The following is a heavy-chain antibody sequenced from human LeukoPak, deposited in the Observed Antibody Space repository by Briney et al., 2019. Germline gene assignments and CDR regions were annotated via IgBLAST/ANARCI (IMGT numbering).Heavy chain of an antibody. CDR3: AKGGLMGATFFDY. Sequence: SATLSLTCAVSGGSFIGYYWSWIRQSPGKGREWIGDINHSGSTNYNPSLKSRVTISLDTSKNQFSLKLSSATAADTAVYYCAKGGLMGATFFDYGGQGTLVTVSS. D-gene: IGHD1-26*01. CDR2: INHSGST. J-gene: IGHJ4*02. CDR1: GGSFIGYY. V-gene: IGHV4-34*01.